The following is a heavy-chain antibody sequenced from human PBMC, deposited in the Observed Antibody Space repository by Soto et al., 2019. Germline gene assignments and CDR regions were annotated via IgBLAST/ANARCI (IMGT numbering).Heavy chain of an antibody. CDR1: GFTFDDYA. V-gene: IGHV3-43D*04. J-gene: IGHJ6*02. CDR2: ISWDGGST. Sequence: GGSLRLSCAASGFTFDDYAMHWVRQAPGKGLEWVSLISWDGGSTYYADSVKGRFTISRDNRRNSLYLQMNSLRAEDTAFYYCAKSSGPRKSFYYYGMDVWGQGTTVTVSS. D-gene: IGHD5-12*01. CDR3: AKSSGPRKSFYYYGMDV.